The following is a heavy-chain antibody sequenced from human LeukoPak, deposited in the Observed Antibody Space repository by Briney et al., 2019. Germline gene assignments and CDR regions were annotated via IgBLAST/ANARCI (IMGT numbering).Heavy chain of an antibody. J-gene: IGHJ6*03. D-gene: IGHD3-16*01. CDR3: AKDGSWGDYYFYFYMDV. CDR2: MSGSGYYT. CDR1: GFTFGSFA. V-gene: IGHV3-23*01. Sequence: PGGSLRLSCAASGFTFGSFAMSWVRQAPGKGLEWVSGMSGSGYYTYYADSVKGRFTISRDNSKNTLYIEMNTLRAEDTAVYYCAKDGSWGDYYFYFYMDVWGKGTTVTVSS.